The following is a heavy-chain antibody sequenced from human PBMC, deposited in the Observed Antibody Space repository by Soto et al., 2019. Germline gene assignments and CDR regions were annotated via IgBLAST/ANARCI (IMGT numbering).Heavy chain of an antibody. J-gene: IGHJ6*02. CDR2: ISGSGGST. Sequence: EVQLLESGGGLVQPGGSLRLSCAASGFTFSSYAMSWVRQAPGKGLEWVSAISGSGGSTYYADSVKGRFTISRDNSKNTLYLQMNSLRAEDAAVYYCANVRGAARGGMDVWGQGTTVTVSS. D-gene: IGHD6-6*01. CDR3: ANVRGAARGGMDV. CDR1: GFTFSSYA. V-gene: IGHV3-23*01.